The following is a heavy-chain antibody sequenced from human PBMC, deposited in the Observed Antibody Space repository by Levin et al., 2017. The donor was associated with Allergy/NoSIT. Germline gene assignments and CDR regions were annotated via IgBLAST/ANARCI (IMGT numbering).Heavy chain of an antibody. V-gene: IGHV3-30-3*01. J-gene: IGHJ4*02. Sequence: GGSLRLSCAASGFTFNNYAMHWVCQAPGKGLEWVAVISYDGSNKYYADSVKGRFTISRDNSKNTLYLQMNSLRAEDTAVYYCARARSGYYNGVDYWGQGTLVTVSS. CDR3: ARARSGYYNGVDY. CDR2: ISYDGSNK. D-gene: IGHD3-3*01. CDR1: GFTFNNYA.